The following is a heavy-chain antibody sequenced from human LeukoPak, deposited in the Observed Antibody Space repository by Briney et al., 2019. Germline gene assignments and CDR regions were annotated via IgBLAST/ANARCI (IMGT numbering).Heavy chain of an antibody. J-gene: IGHJ4*02. CDR2: IKSKTDGGTT. V-gene: IGHV3-15*01. CDR3: ARRAGAYSHPYDY. Sequence: GGSLRLSCAASGFTFSNAWMSWVRQAPGKGLEWVGRIKSKTDGGTTDYAAPVKGRFTISRDDSKNTLYLQMNSLKTEDTAVYYCARRAGAYSHPYDYWGQGTLVTVSS. CDR1: GFTFSNAW. D-gene: IGHD4/OR15-4a*01.